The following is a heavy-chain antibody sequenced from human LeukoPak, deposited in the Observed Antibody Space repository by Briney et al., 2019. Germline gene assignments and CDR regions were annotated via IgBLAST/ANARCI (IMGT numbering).Heavy chain of an antibody. D-gene: IGHD2-8*01. CDR1: GFTFTDYG. CDR2: VWHDGSNK. CDR3: AREGSIVPHQDLDY. J-gene: IGHJ4*02. Sequence: PGRSLRLSCAASGFTFTDYGMHWVRQTPGMGLEWVAGVWHDGSNKNYADSVRGRFTISRDSSKNNLYLQMNSLRAEDTAVYYCAREGSIVPHQDLDYWGQGTLVTVSS. V-gene: IGHV3-33*01.